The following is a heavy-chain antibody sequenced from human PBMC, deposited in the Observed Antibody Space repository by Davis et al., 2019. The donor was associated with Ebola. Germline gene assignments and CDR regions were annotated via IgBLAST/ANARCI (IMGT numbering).Heavy chain of an antibody. V-gene: IGHV3-30-3*01. CDR3: ARGGDYESRVGMDV. CDR1: GFTFSSYA. D-gene: IGHD4-17*01. Sequence: GESLKISCAASGFTFSSYAMHWVRQAPGKGLEWVAVISYDGSNKYYADSVKGRFTISRDNSKNTLYLQMNSLRAEDTAVYYCARGGDYESRVGMDVWGQGTTVTVSS. CDR2: ISYDGSNK. J-gene: IGHJ6*02.